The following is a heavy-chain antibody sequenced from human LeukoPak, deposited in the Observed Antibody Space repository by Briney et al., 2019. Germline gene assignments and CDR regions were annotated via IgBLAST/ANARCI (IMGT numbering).Heavy chain of an antibody. Sequence: PSETLSLTCTVSAGSISSYYWTWIRQPPGKGLEWIGSISYSGSTYYNPSLKSRVAISADTSTNQFSLNPSSVTAADTAEYFCARSPIMNHFDFWGQGTLVTVSS. CDR3: ARSPIMNHFDF. D-gene: IGHD1-14*01. CDR1: AGSISSYY. V-gene: IGHV4-59*04. CDR2: ISYSGST. J-gene: IGHJ4*02.